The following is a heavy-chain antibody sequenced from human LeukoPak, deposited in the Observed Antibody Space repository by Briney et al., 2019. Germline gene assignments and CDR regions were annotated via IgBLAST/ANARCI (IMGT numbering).Heavy chain of an antibody. CDR3: AKEVAAEGLVITH. J-gene: IGHJ4*02. Sequence: GGSLRLSCAASGFTFSSYGMSWVRQAPGKGLEWVAFIRYDGSNKYYADSVKGRFTTSRDNSKNTLYLQMNSLRAEDTAVYYCAKEVAAEGLVITHWGQGTLVTVSS. D-gene: IGHD3-9*01. CDR2: IRYDGSNK. CDR1: GFTFSSYG. V-gene: IGHV3-30*02.